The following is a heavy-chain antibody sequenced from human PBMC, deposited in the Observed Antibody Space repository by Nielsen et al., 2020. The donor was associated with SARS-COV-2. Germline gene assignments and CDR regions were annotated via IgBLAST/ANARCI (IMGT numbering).Heavy chain of an antibody. CDR3: LREGKDSLTGDYWFDP. V-gene: IGHV3-74*01. D-gene: IGHD3-9*01. Sequence: GESLKISCAASGFTLSSHWMHWVRQAPGKGPVWISRISGDGRSTRYADSVKGRFSISRDDAKNTLYLQMNSLRAEGTAVYYCLREGKDSLTGDYWFDPWGQGTQVTVSS. CDR2: ISGDGRST. CDR1: GFTLSSHW. J-gene: IGHJ5*02.